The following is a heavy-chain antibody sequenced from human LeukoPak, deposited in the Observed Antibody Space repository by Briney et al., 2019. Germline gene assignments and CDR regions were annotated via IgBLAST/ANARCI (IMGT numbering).Heavy chain of an antibody. D-gene: IGHD3-22*01. Sequence: PGGSLRLSCAASGFTFSSYWMSWVRQAPGKGLEWVANIKQDGSEKYYVDSVKGRFTISRDNAKNSLYLQMNSLRAEDTAVYYCARDGDYYDSSGYSDYWGLGTLVTVSS. V-gene: IGHV3-7*03. CDR1: GFTFSSYW. CDR2: IKQDGSEK. CDR3: ARDGDYYDSSGYSDY. J-gene: IGHJ4*02.